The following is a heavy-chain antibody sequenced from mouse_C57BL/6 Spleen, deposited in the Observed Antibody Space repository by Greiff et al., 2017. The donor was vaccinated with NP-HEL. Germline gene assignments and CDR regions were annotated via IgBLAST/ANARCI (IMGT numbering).Heavy chain of an antibody. D-gene: IGHD1-1*01. CDR3: AREDTTVVDYWYFDV. CDR1: GYSFTGYF. J-gene: IGHJ1*03. CDR2: INPYNGDT. Sequence: VQLKESGPELVKPGDSVKISCKASGYSFTGYFMNWVMQSHGKSLEWIGRINPYNGDTFYNQKFKGKATLTVDKSSSTAHMELRSLTSEDSAVYYCAREDTTVVDYWYFDVWGTGTTVTVSS. V-gene: IGHV1-20*01.